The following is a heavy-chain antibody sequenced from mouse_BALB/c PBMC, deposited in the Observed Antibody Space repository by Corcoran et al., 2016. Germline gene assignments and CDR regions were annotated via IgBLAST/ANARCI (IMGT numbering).Heavy chain of an antibody. CDR1: GYTFTDYN. V-gene: IGHV1-18*01. D-gene: IGHD3-1*01. CDR3: VRQLGLAY. Sequence: EVLLQQSGPELVKPGASVKIPCKASGYTFTDYNMDWVKQSHGKSLEWIGDINPNNGGTIYNQKFKGKATLTVDKSSSTAYMELRSLTSEDTAVYYCVRQLGLAYWGQGTLVTVSA. J-gene: IGHJ3*01. CDR2: INPNNGGT.